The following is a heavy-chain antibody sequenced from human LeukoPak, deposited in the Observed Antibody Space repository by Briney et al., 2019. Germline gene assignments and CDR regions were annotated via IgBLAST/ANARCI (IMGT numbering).Heavy chain of an antibody. D-gene: IGHD3-16*01. V-gene: IGHV4-59*01. Sequence: SETLSLTCTVSGGSISSYCWSWIRQPPGKGLEWIGYIYYSGSTNYNPSLKSRVTISVDTSKNQFSLKLSSVTAADTAVYYCARVAGYISMITVYYFDYWGQGTLVTVSS. CDR3: ARVAGYISMITVYYFDY. CDR1: GGSISSYC. J-gene: IGHJ4*02. CDR2: IYYSGST.